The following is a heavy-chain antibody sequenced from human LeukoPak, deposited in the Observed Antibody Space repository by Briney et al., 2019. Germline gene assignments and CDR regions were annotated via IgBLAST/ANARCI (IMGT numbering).Heavy chain of an antibody. CDR3: ARDWIFGVVIPDDAFDI. Sequence: GGSLRLSCAASGFTFSSYSMNWVRQAPGKGLEWVSSISSSSSYIYYADSVKGRFTISRDNAKNSLYLQMNSLRAEDTAVYYCARDWIFGVVIPDDAFDIWGQGTVVTVSS. V-gene: IGHV3-21*01. J-gene: IGHJ3*02. CDR1: GFTFSSYS. D-gene: IGHD3-3*01. CDR2: ISSSSSYI.